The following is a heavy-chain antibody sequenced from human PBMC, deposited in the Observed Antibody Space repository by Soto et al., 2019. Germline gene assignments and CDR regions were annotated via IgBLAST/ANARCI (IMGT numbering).Heavy chain of an antibody. CDR2: IYPGDSDT. D-gene: IGHD5-18*01. CDR3: ARHYASRRDTAMVTPYYYYGMDV. Sequence: PGESLKISCKGSGYSFTSYWIGWVRQMPGKGLEWMGIIYPGDSDTRYSPSFQGQVTISADESISTAYLQWSSLKASDTAMYYCARHYASRRDTAMVTPYYYYGMDVWGQGTTVSVAS. V-gene: IGHV5-51*01. J-gene: IGHJ6*02. CDR1: GYSFTSYW.